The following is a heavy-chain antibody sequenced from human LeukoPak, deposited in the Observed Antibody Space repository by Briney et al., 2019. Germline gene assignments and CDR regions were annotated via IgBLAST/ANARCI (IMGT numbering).Heavy chain of an antibody. V-gene: IGHV4-34*01. CDR3: ARGLGVVIRRFDP. J-gene: IGHJ5*02. D-gene: IGHD3-3*01. CDR2: INHSGST. Sequence: SETLCLTCAVYGGSFSGYYWSWIRQPPGKGLEWIGEINHSGSTNYNPSLKSRVTISVDTSKNQFSLKLSSVTAADTAVYYCARGLGVVIRRFDPWGQGTLVTVSS. CDR1: GGSFSGYY.